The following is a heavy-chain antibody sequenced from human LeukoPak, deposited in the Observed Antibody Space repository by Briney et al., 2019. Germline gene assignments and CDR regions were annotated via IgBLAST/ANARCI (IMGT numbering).Heavy chain of an antibody. D-gene: IGHD3-9*01. Sequence: GGSLRLSCAASGFTFSSYAMHWVRQAPGKGLEWVAVISYDGSNKYYADSVKGRFTISRDNSKNTLYLQMNSLRAEDTAVYYCAKDRLRYFDWLLEGADYWGQGTLVTVSS. CDR2: ISYDGSNK. J-gene: IGHJ4*02. CDR1: GFTFSSYA. CDR3: AKDRLRYFDWLLEGADY. V-gene: IGHV3-30*04.